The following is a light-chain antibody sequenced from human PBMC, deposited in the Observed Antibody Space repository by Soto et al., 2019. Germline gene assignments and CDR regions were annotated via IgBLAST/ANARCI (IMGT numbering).Light chain of an antibody. CDR1: QTISSW. V-gene: IGKV1-5*03. J-gene: IGKJ1*01. Sequence: DLQLTQSPSARSASVGDIVTIACRASQTISSWLAWYQQKPGKAPKVLIYNASNLKSGVPSRFSGSGSGTEFTLTISSLQPDDFATYYCQHYNSYSEAFGQGTKVDIK. CDR3: QHYNSYSEA. CDR2: NAS.